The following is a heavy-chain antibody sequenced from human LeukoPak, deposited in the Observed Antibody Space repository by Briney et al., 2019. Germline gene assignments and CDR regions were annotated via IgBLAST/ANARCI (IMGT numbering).Heavy chain of an antibody. CDR2: ISVSGGST. Sequence: GGSLRLSCAASGFTFSNFAMTWVRQAPGKGLEWVSTISVSGGSTYYADSVKGRFTISRDNSKNTLYLQMNSLRAEDTAVYYCARWGRDLDAFDIWGQGTMVTVSS. D-gene: IGHD3-16*01. J-gene: IGHJ3*02. CDR1: GFTFSNFA. CDR3: ARWGRDLDAFDI. V-gene: IGHV3-23*01.